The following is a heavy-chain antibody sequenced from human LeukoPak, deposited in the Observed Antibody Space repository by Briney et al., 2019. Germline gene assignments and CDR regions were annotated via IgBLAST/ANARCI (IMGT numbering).Heavy chain of an antibody. CDR3: AKDIDSSSWYYFDY. D-gene: IGHD6-13*01. CDR1: GFTFDDYA. Sequence: GGSLRLSCAASGFTFDDYAMHWVRQAPGKGLEWVSGISWNSGSIGYADSVKGRFTISRDNAKNSLYLQMNSLRAEDTALYYCAKDIDSSSWYYFDYWGQGTLVTVSS. V-gene: IGHV3-9*01. J-gene: IGHJ4*02. CDR2: ISWNSGSI.